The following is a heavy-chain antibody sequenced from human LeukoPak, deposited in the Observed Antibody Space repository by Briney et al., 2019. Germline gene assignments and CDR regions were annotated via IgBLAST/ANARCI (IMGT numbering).Heavy chain of an antibody. D-gene: IGHD2-2*01. J-gene: IGHJ4*02. V-gene: IGHV1-18*01. CDR3: ARTRPPAGDFDY. CDR2: ISAYNGNA. CDR1: GYTFTSYG. Sequence: GASVKVSCKASGYTFTSYGISWVRQAPGQGLEWMGWISAYNGNANYAQKLQGRVTMTTDTSTSTAYMELRSLRSDDTAVYYCARTRPPAGDFDYWGQGILVTVSS.